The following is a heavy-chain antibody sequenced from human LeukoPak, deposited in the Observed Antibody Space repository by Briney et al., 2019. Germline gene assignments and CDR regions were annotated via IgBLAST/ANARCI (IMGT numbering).Heavy chain of an antibody. D-gene: IGHD4/OR15-4a*01. CDR2: IYYSGST. Sequence: SETLSLTCTVSGGSISSYYWNWIRQPPGKGLEWIGYIYYSGSTNYNPSLKSRVTISVDTSKNQFSLKLSSVTAADTAVYYCARALSARDGGNYNYYYYYLDVWGKGAAVTVSS. CDR3: ARALSARDGGNYNYYYYYLDV. J-gene: IGHJ6*03. CDR1: GGSISSYY. V-gene: IGHV4-59*01.